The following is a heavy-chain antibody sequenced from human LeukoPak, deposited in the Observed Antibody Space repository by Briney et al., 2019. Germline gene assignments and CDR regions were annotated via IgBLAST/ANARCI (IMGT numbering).Heavy chain of an antibody. CDR3: ATGVHGIAAAGDYYFDY. Sequence: PSETLSLTCGVSGGSISSGGYSRGWIRQPPGKGLEWIGYMYYSGNTYYNPSLKSRVSISVDTSKNQFSLKLSSVTAADTAVYYCATGVHGIAAAGDYYFDYWGQGTLVTVSS. J-gene: IGHJ4*02. CDR2: MYYSGNT. CDR1: GGSISSGGYS. D-gene: IGHD6-13*01. V-gene: IGHV4-30-4*07.